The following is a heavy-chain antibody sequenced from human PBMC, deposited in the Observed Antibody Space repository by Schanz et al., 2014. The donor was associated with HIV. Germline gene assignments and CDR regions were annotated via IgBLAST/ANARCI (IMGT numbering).Heavy chain of an antibody. D-gene: IGHD1-26*01. CDR2: VIGSGVRT. CDR1: GFTFTNHA. Sequence: PGGSLTLSCAASGFTFTNHALSWVRQAPGRGLEWVSTVIGSGVRTIYADSVKGRFTISRDNSKNTLSLHMNSLRVEDTAVYYCAKAKGSYSATTFYFDFWGQGTLVTVSS. CDR3: AKAKGSYSATTFYFDF. J-gene: IGHJ4*02. V-gene: IGHV3-23*01.